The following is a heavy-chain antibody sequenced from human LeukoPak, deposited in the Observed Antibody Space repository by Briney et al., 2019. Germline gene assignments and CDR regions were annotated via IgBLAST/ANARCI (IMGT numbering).Heavy chain of an antibody. Sequence: PSETLSLTCTVSGGSISSGDYYWSWIRQPPGKGLEWIGYIYYSGSTYYNPSLKSRVTISVDTSKNQFSLKLSSVTAADTAVYYCASSRDYGDYGGAFDIWGQGTMVTVSS. J-gene: IGHJ3*02. CDR2: IYYSGST. D-gene: IGHD4-17*01. V-gene: IGHV4-30-4*01. CDR1: GGSISSGDYY. CDR3: ASSRDYGDYGGAFDI.